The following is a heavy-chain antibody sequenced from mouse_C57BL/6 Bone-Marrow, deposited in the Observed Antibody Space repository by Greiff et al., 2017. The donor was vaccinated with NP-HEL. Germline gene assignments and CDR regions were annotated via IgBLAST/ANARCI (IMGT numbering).Heavy chain of an antibody. V-gene: IGHV1-63*01. D-gene: IGHD2-4*01. Sequence: VMLVESGAELVRPGTSVKMSCKASGYTFTNYWIGWVKQRPGHGLEWIGDIYPGGGCTNYNEKFKGKATLTADKSSSTAYMQFSSLTSEDSAIYYCARGYDYDRYFDVWGTGTTVTVSS. J-gene: IGHJ1*03. CDR2: IYPGGGCT. CDR3: ARGYDYDRYFDV. CDR1: GYTFTNYW.